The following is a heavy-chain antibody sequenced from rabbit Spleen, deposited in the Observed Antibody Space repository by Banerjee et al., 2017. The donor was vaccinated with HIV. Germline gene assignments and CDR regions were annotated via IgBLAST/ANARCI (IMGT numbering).Heavy chain of an antibody. CDR1: GFSFSSSYW. J-gene: IGHJ6*01. D-gene: IGHD4-2*01. V-gene: IGHV1S40*01. CDR2: IYAGSSGSS. CDR3: AREVDGDYGMDL. Sequence: QSLEESGGDLVKPGASLTLTCTASGFSFSSSYWMCWVRQAPGKGLEWIACIYAGSSGSSYYASWAKGRFTNSKTSSTTLTLQMPSLTAADTATYFCAREVDGDYGMDLWGPGTLVPIS.